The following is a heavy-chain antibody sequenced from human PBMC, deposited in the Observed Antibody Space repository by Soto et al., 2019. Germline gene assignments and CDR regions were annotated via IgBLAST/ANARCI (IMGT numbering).Heavy chain of an antibody. D-gene: IGHD3-10*01. Sequence: QVQLQESGPGLVKPSQTLSLTCTVSGGSISSGDYYWSWIRQPPGKGLEWIGYIYYSGSTYYNPSLKSRVTISVDTSKNQFSLKLSSVTAADTAVYYCARVRSITMVRGAQPLDYWGQGTLVTVSS. CDR1: GGSISSGDYY. V-gene: IGHV4-30-4*01. CDR3: ARVRSITMVRGAQPLDY. CDR2: IYYSGST. J-gene: IGHJ4*02.